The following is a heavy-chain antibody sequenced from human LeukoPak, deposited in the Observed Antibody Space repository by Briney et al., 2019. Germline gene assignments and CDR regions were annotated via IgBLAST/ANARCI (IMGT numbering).Heavy chain of an antibody. V-gene: IGHV1-18*01. J-gene: IGHJ6*02. CDR1: GYTFSTYD. D-gene: IGHD2/OR15-2a*01. CDR3: ASRMRSFYYYGMDV. Sequence: VASVKVSCKASGYTFSTYDFSWVRQAPGQGLEWMGWISSSNGKTNYAQILQGRVTMTTDTSTSTAYMELRSLRSDDTAVYYCASRMRSFYYYGMDVWGQGTTVTVSS. CDR2: ISSSNGKT.